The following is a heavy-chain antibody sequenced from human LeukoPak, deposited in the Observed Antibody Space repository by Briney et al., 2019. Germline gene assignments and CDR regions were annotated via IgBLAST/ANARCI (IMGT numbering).Heavy chain of an antibody. D-gene: IGHD4/OR15-4a*01. CDR3: ARAVLYYYYMDV. CDR1: GYTFTGYY. Sequence: ASVKVSCKASGYTFTGYYMHWVRQAPGQGLEWMGWINPNSGGTNYAQKFQGRVTMTRDTSISTAYMELRSLRSDDTAVYYCARAVLYYYYMDVWGKGTTVTISS. J-gene: IGHJ6*03. CDR2: INPNSGGT. V-gene: IGHV1-2*02.